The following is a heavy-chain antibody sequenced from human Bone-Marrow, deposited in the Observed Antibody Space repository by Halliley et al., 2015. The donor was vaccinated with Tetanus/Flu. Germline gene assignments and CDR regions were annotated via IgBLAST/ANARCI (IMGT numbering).Heavy chain of an antibody. D-gene: IGHD2-15*01. CDR3: VRDSEMDDAAGFGNVVF. CDR2: INVDGSHT. J-gene: IGHJ4*02. Sequence: QLVQSGGGFAQPGGSLRLSCAASGFSFSHYWMHWVRRAPGKGLVWVARINVDGSHTRYADSVRGRLTVSRDNVRDTLYLHMNSLTHEDPAVYYCVRDSEMDDAAGFGNVVFWGQGSQVTVSS. CDR1: GFSFSHYW. V-gene: IGHV3-74*01.